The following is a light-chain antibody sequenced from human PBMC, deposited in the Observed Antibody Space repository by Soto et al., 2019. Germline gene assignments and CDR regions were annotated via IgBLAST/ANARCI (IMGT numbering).Light chain of an antibody. CDR3: QKYNSAPLT. CDR2: AAS. CDR1: QSISSW. Sequence: TRSLQNMYSSVGYIVPLPCLASQSISSWLAWYQQKPGKAPKLLIYAASTLQSGVPSRFSGSGSGTDFTLTISSLQPEDVATYYCQKYNSAPLTFGQRSKVDIK. J-gene: IGKJ1*01. V-gene: IGKV1-27*01.